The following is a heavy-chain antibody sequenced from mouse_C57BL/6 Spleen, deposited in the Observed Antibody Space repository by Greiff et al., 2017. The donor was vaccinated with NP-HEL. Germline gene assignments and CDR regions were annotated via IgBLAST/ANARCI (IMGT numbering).Heavy chain of an antibody. CDR1: GYTFTDYY. D-gene: IGHD1-1*01. CDR3: ARGSYYGSSWAMDY. CDR2: INPSNGGT. Sequence: EVQLQQSGPELVKPGASVKISCKASGYTFTDYYMNWVKQSHGKSLEWIGNINPSNGGTNYNEKFKSKATLTVDKSSSTAYMQLSSLTSEDSAVYYCARGSYYGSSWAMDYWGQGTSVTVSS. V-gene: IGHV1-26*01. J-gene: IGHJ4*01.